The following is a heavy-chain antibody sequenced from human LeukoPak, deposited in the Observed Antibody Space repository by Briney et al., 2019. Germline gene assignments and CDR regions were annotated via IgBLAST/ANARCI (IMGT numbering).Heavy chain of an antibody. J-gene: IGHJ6*02. CDR2: IYWDEDK. Sequence: SGPTLVNPTQTLTLTCTFSGFSLSTSGVGVGWIRQPPGKALEWLALIYWDEDKCYSPSLKTRLTISKDTSKNQVVLTMTNMDPVDTATYYCARIIAARPHYYYYYGMDVWGQGTTVTVSS. CDR1: GFSLSTSGVG. V-gene: IGHV2-5*02. CDR3: ARIIAARPHYYYYYGMDV. D-gene: IGHD6-6*01.